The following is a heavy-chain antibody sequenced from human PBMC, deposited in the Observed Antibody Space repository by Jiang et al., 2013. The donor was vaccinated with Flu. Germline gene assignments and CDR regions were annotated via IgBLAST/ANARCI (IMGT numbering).Heavy chain of an antibody. CDR2: ISRGGDTT. V-gene: IGHV3-23*01. CDR3: AKGRRITGNEWPCLDY. J-gene: IGHJ4*02. CDR1: GFTFDVYT. D-gene: IGHD1-20*01. Sequence: QLLESGGGLVQPGGSLRLSCAASGFTFDVYTVTWVRQAPGKGLEWISAISRGGDTTYYADSVKGRFTISRDNSKKTLYLQMNSLRADDTAIYYCAKGRRITGNEWPCLDYWGQGTPVTVSS.